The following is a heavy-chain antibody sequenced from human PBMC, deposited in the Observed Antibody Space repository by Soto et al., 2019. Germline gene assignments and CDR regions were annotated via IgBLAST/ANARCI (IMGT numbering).Heavy chain of an antibody. CDR3: AKDYGSGWCVNY. CDR2: INGSGDTT. CDR1: GFTFSSYV. Sequence: GGSLRLSCAASGFTFSSYVMSWVRQTPGKRLEWVSGINGSGDTTYYADSVKGRFTITRDNSKNTLYLQMNSLRADDTAVYYCAKDYGSGWCVNYWGQGALVTVSS. J-gene: IGHJ4*02. D-gene: IGHD6-19*01. V-gene: IGHV3-23*01.